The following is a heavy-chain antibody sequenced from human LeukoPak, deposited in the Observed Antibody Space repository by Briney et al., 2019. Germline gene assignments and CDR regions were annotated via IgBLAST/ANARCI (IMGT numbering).Heavy chain of an antibody. CDR3: ARCVRSGDIRFDY. V-gene: IGHV4-4*09. CDR1: GGSISGYG. Sequence: PSETLSLTCTVSGGSISGYGWTWIRQSPGKGLEWIGYIYSSGTTNHNPSLKSRVTISVDTSKNQFSLKLSSVTAADTAVYYCARCVRSGDIRFDYWGQGTLVTVSS. CDR2: IYSSGTT. D-gene: IGHD6-25*01. J-gene: IGHJ4*02.